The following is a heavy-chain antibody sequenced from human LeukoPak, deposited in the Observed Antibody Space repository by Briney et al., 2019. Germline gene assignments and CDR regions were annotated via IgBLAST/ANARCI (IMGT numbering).Heavy chain of an antibody. Sequence: ASVKVSCKASGGTFSSYAISWVRQAPGQGLEWMGGIIPIFGTANYAQKFQGRVTITADESTSTAYMELSSLRSEDTAVYYCARGPTSYGDYYQGVDYWGQGTLVTVSS. CDR3: ARGPTSYGDYYQGVDY. J-gene: IGHJ4*02. CDR2: IIPIFGTA. V-gene: IGHV1-69*13. CDR1: GGTFSSYA. D-gene: IGHD4-17*01.